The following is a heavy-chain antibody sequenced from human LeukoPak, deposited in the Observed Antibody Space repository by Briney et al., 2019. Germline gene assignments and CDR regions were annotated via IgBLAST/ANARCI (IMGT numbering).Heavy chain of an antibody. CDR2: INHSGST. CDR1: GGSFSGYY. Sequence: SETLSLTCAVYGGSFSGYYWSWIRQPPGKGLEWIGEINHSGSTNYNPSLKSRVTISVDTSKNQFSLKLSSVTAADTAVYYCARGPRYSSSWSLGGWFDPGGQGTLVTVSS. J-gene: IGHJ5*02. V-gene: IGHV4-34*01. CDR3: ARGPRYSSSWSLGGWFDP. D-gene: IGHD6-13*01.